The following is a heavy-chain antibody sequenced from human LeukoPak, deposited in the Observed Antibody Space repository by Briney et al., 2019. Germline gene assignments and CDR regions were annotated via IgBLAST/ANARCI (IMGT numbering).Heavy chain of an antibody. Sequence: PSETLSLTCIVSGYSISSGYYWGWIRQPPGKGLEWIGNLYHSGSTYYNPSLRSRATISGDTSKNQFSLKLSSVTAADTAVYYCASSTSFLDYWGQGTLVTVSS. D-gene: IGHD2-2*01. V-gene: IGHV4-38-2*02. CDR3: ASSTSFLDY. J-gene: IGHJ4*02. CDR2: LYHSGST. CDR1: GYSISSGYY.